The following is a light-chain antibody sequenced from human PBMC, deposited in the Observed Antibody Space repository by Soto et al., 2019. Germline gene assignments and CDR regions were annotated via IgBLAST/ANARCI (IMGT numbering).Light chain of an antibody. CDR1: SSDFGGYNS. Sequence: QSVLTQPASVSGSPGQSITISCTGISSDFGGYNSVSWYQQHPGKAPKVMIYEVYNRPSGVPDRFSGSKSGNTASLTISGLQAADEADYYCCSYAGGWVFGGGTKLTVL. CDR2: EVY. V-gene: IGLV2-14*01. J-gene: IGLJ3*02. CDR3: CSYAGGWV.